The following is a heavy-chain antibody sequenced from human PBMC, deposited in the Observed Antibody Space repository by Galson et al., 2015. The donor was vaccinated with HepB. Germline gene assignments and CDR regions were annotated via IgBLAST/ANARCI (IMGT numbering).Heavy chain of an antibody. J-gene: IGHJ6*03. CDR1: GYTFNSYA. CDR2: INTNTGNP. D-gene: IGHD3-10*01. Sequence: SVKVSCKASGYTFNSYAMNWVRQAPGQGLEWMGWINTNTGNPTYAQGFTGRFVFSLDTSVSTAYLQISSLKAEDTAVYYCARTYYYGSGSYYNRNYYYYYMDVWGKGTTVTVSS. V-gene: IGHV7-4-1*02. CDR3: ARTYYYGSGSYYNRNYYYYYMDV.